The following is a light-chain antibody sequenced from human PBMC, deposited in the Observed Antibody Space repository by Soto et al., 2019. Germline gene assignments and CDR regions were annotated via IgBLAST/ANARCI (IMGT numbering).Light chain of an antibody. CDR3: QQFNNYPPT. CDR1: QGISSA. CDR2: DAS. Sequence: IQMTPSPSPLSASVGDRVPIPCRASQGISSALAWYQQKPGKAPKLLIYDASSLESGVPSRFSGSGSGTDFILTISSLQPEDFATYYCQQFNNYPPTFGQGTRLEIK. J-gene: IGKJ5*01. V-gene: IGKV1D-13*01.